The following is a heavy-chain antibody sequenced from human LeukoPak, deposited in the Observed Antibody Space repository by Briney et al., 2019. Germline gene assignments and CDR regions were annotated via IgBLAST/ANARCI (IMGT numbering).Heavy chain of an antibody. D-gene: IGHD3-16*02. CDR2: INHSGST. CDR1: GVSFSGYY. J-gene: IGHJ3*02. CDR3: ARGPLSLSSPPPAFDI. Sequence: SETLSLTCAVYGVSFSGYYWSWIRQPPGKGLEWIGEINHSGSTNYNPSLKSRVTISVDTSKNQFSLKLSSVTAADTAVYYCARGPLSLSSPPPAFDIWGQGTMVTVSS. V-gene: IGHV4-34*01.